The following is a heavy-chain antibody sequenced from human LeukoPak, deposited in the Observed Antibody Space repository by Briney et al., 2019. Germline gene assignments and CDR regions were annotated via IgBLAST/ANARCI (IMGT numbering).Heavy chain of an antibody. V-gene: IGHV4-59*08. CDR3: AKYGNSGWVIDN. D-gene: IGHD6-19*01. Sequence: SETLSLTCTVSGGSIGSDYWTWIRQPPGKGLEYIGYIYYTGGTNYNPSLKSRVTISVDTSKNQFSLKLSSVTAAHTAVYFCAKYGNSGWVIDNWGQGTLVTVSS. CDR2: IYYTGGT. CDR1: GGSIGSDY. J-gene: IGHJ4*02.